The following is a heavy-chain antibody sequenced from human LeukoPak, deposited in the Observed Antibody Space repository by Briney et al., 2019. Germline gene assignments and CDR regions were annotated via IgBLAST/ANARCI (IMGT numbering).Heavy chain of an antibody. CDR1: GFTVSSNY. J-gene: IGHJ4*02. Sequence: GGSLRLSCVASGFTVSSNYMSWVRQAPGKGLEWVSVIYSGGSTYYADSVKGRFIISRDNSKNTLYLQMNSLRDEDTAVYYCARGPGGYYYDSSDYWGQGTLVTVSS. CDR3: ARGPGGYYYDSSDY. CDR2: IYSGGST. V-gene: IGHV3-53*01. D-gene: IGHD3-22*01.